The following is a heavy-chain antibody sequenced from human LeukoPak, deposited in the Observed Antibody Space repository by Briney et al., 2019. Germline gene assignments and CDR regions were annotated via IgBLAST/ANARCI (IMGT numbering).Heavy chain of an antibody. CDR2: ISGGGTGT. CDR1: GFTFNRYS. V-gene: IGHV3-48*01. J-gene: IGHJ4*02. D-gene: IGHD3-9*01. Sequence: GGSLRLSCVASGFTFNRYSMNWVCQAPGKGLEWLAYISGGGTGTYYADSVKGRFTFSRDNAKNSLYLQVNSLRVEDAAVYYCARDFAWSFDYWGQGTLVTVSS. CDR3: ARDFAWSFDY.